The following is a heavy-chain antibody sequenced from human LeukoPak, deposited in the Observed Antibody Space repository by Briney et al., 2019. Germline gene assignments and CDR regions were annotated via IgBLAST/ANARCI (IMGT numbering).Heavy chain of an antibody. V-gene: IGHV3-30-3*01. D-gene: IGHD1-26*01. CDR3: GRDLNSGSYQDAPAFDT. CDR2: ISYDGSNK. Sequence: GGSLRLSCAASGFTFSSYAMHWVRQAPGKGLEWVAVISYDGSNKYYADSVKGRFTISRDNSKNTLYLQMNSLRAEDTAVYYCGRDLNSGSYQDAPAFDTWGKGKMVPVS. J-gene: IGHJ3*02. CDR1: GFTFSSYA.